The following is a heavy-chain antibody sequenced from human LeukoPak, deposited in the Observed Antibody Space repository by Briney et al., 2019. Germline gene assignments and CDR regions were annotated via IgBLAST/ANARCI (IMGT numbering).Heavy chain of an antibody. CDR1: GFTFSSYW. J-gene: IGHJ4*02. Sequence: GGSLRLSCVVSGFTFSSYWMHWVRQAPGEGLVWASRIRYDGSSAAYADSVKGRLTISRDNAKNTLYLQMNSLSAEDTAVYYCVRGTMNAIDQLDDWGQGTLVTVSS. D-gene: IGHD1-1*01. CDR3: VRGTMNAIDQLDD. CDR2: IRYDGSSA. V-gene: IGHV3-74*01.